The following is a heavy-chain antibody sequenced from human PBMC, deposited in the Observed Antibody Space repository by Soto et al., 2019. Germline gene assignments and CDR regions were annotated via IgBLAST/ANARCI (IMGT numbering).Heavy chain of an antibody. V-gene: IGHV1-69*13. J-gene: IGHJ6*02. Sequence: ASVKVSCKASGGTFSSYAISWVRQAPGQELEWMGGIIPIFGTANYAQKFQGRVTITADESTSTAYMELSSLRSEDTAVYYCARVRPTLAARDYGMDVWGQGTTVTVSS. CDR1: GGTFSSYA. D-gene: IGHD6-6*01. CDR3: ARVRPTLAARDYGMDV. CDR2: IIPIFGTA.